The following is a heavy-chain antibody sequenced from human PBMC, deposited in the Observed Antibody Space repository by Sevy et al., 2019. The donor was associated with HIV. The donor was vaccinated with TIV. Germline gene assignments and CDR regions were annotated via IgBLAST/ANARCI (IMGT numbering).Heavy chain of an antibody. CDR2: TKSKAHGGKT. J-gene: IGHJ4*02. D-gene: IGHD1-26*01. CDR1: GFTLGDYG. V-gene: IGHV3-49*04. Sequence: GESLKIACTASGFTLGDYGMSWVRQAPGKGQEWISFTKSKAHGGKTENAAPVKGRFTISRDDSKSIIYLQMNNLKIEDTAVYYCTRWSGSQSIFDYWGQGTLVTVSS. CDR3: TRWSGSQSIFDY.